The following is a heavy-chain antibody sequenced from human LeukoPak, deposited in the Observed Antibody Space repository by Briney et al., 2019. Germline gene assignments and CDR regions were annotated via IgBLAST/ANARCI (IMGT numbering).Heavy chain of an antibody. V-gene: IGHV3-66*01. D-gene: IGHD6-13*01. J-gene: IGHJ4*02. CDR2: IYSGGST. CDR1: GFTVSSNY. Sequence: GGSLRLSCAASGFTVSSNYMSWVRQAPGKGLEWVSVIYSGGSTYYADSVKGRFTISRDNSKNTLYLQMNSLRAEDTAVYYCARFIAAPYYFDYWGRGTLVTVSS. CDR3: ARFIAAPYYFDY.